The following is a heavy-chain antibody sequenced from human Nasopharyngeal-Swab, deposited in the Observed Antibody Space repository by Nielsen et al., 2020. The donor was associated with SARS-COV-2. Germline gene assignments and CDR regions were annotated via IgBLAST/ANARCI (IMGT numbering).Heavy chain of an antibody. CDR2: INWNSGDT. CDR3: ARTAAIRGYAFDI. J-gene: IGHJ3*02. Sequence: SLKISCAGSGFTFDDYGMNWVRQAPGKGLEWVSGINWNSGDTAYADSVKGRFTISRDNAKNSLYLQMNSLRAEDTAVYYCARTAAIRGYAFDIWGQGTMVTVSS. CDR1: GFTFDDYG. D-gene: IGHD2-2*02. V-gene: IGHV3-9*01.